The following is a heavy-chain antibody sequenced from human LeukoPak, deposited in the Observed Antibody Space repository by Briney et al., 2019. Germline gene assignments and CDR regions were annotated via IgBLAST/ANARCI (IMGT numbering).Heavy chain of an antibody. Sequence: GGSLRLSCAASGFTFSSYSMNWVRQAPGKGLEWVSSISSSSSYIYYADSVKGRFTISIDNAKNSLYLQMNSLRAEDTAVYYCARVGYSHVNYYYYYGMDVWGQGTTVTVSS. D-gene: IGHD5-18*01. V-gene: IGHV3-21*01. CDR3: ARVGYSHVNYYYYYGMDV. J-gene: IGHJ6*02. CDR1: GFTFSSYS. CDR2: ISSSSSYI.